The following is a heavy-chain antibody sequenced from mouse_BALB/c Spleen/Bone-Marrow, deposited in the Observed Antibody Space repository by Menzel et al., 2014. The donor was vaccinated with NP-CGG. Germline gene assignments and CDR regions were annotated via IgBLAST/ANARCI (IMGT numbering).Heavy chain of an antibody. Sequence: EHSGAELMKPGASVKISCKATGYTFGSYWIEWVNQRPGHGLEWIGEILPGSGSTNYNEKFKGKATFTADTSSNTSYMQLSSLTSEDSAVYYCARSTGTWDYWGQGPTPTVSS. D-gene: IGHD4-1*02. J-gene: IGHJ2*01. V-gene: IGHV1-9*01. CDR1: GYTFGSYW. CDR2: ILPGSGST. CDR3: ARSTGTWDY.